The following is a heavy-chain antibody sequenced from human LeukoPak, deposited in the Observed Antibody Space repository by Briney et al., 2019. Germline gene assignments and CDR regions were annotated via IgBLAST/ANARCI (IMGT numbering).Heavy chain of an antibody. CDR3: ARDRYCSGGNCWKDY. D-gene: IGHD2-15*01. CDR1: GFTFSDYS. V-gene: IGHV3-21*06. J-gene: IGHJ4*02. CDR2: ISHSSSYI. Sequence: GGSLRLSCAASGFTFSDYSMNWVRQAPGRGLEWVSSISHSSSYIYYADSVKGRFIISRDNAKNSLYLQMNSLRAEDTAVYYCARDRYCSGGNCWKDYWGQGTLVTVSS.